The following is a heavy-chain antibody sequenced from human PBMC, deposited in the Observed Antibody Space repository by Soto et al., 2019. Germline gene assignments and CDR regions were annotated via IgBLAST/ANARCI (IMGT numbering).Heavy chain of an antibody. Sequence: ASVKVSCTVSGYTLTELSMHWVRQAPGKGLEWMGGSDPDSGETSYAQKFQGRVTMTGNTSTNTAYMELSSLRSEDTAVYYCARGTYRKWLVRGIAFDFWGQGTLVTVSS. CDR1: GYTLTELS. CDR2: SDPDSGET. V-gene: IGHV1-24*01. CDR3: ARGTYRKWLVRGIAFDF. D-gene: IGHD6-19*01. J-gene: IGHJ4*02.